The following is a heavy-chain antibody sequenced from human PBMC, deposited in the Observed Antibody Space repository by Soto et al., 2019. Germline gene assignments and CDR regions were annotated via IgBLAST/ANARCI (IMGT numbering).Heavy chain of an antibody. J-gene: IGHJ4*02. V-gene: IGHV3-33*01. CDR2: IWYDGSNK. CDR3: ARDGRPYCGGDCLSLGY. Sequence: QVQLVESGGGVVQPGRSLRLSCAASGFTFSSYGMHWVRQAPGKGLEWVAVIWYDGSNKYYADSVKGRFTISRDNSKYTLYLQMNRLRAEDTAVYYCARDGRPYCGGDCLSLGYWGQGTLVTVSS. CDR1: GFTFSSYG. D-gene: IGHD2-21*02.